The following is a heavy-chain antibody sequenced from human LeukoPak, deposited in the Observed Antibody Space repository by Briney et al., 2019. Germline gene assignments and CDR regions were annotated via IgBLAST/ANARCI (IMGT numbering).Heavy chain of an antibody. Sequence: GGSLRLSCAASGFIFSSHAMHWVRQAPGKGLEWVAVISYDGTNTDYADSVKGRFTISRDNSKNALYLQMNSLRAEDTAVYYCARCRDYDFWSGSAVDYWGQGTLVTVSS. V-gene: IGHV3-30-3*01. CDR3: ARCRDYDFWSGSAVDY. D-gene: IGHD3-3*01. CDR2: ISYDGTNT. CDR1: GFIFSSHA. J-gene: IGHJ4*02.